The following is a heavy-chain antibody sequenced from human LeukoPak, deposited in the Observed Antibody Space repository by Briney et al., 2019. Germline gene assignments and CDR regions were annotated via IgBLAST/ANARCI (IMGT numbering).Heavy chain of an antibody. V-gene: IGHV1-2*02. CDR3: AKDRGFFGVVSGDY. CDR1: GYTFTGYY. D-gene: IGHD3-3*01. Sequence: ASVKVSCKASGYTFTGYYMHWVRQAPGQGLEWMGWINPNSGGTNYAQKFQGRVTMTRDTSISTAYMELSRLRSDDTAVYYCAKDRGFFGVVSGDYWGQGTLVTVSS. CDR2: INPNSGGT. J-gene: IGHJ4*02.